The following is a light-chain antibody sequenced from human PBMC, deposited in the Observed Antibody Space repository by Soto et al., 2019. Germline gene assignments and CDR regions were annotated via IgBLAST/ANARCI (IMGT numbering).Light chain of an antibody. V-gene: IGLV2-8*01. CDR1: KNDIGVYDF. CDR2: EVV. Sequence: LTQPPSASGSPGQSVTISCTGTKNDIGVYDFVSWYQHHPGKAPRLIIYEVVQRPSGVPDRFSGSKSGNTASLTASGLQAADEADYFCKSYAGSNTYVFGSGTKVTVL. J-gene: IGLJ1*01. CDR3: KSYAGSNTYV.